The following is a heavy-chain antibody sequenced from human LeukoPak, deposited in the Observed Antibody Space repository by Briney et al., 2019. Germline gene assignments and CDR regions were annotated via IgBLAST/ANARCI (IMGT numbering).Heavy chain of an antibody. CDR2: ISGSGGST. V-gene: IGHV3-23*01. CDR3: AKDRNLRSPRYSYDY. CDR1: GFTFSSYG. D-gene: IGHD5-18*01. Sequence: GGSLRLSCAASGFTFSSYGMSWVRQAPGKGLEWVSAISGSGGSTYYADSVKGRFTISRDNSKNTLYLQMNSLRAEDTAVYYCAKDRNLRSPRYSYDYWGQGTLVTVSS. J-gene: IGHJ4*02.